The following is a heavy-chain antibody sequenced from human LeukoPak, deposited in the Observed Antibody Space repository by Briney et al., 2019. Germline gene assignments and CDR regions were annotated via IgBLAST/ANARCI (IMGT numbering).Heavy chain of an antibody. Sequence: GGSLRLSCSASGFTFTSHVMHWVRQAPGKGLQYVSGISMNVQTTYYAGSVKGRFTISRDSSKDTVYLQMNSLTAEDTAVYYCVREGLERRTNFDYWGQGTLVSVSS. CDR1: GFTFTSHV. V-gene: IGHV3-64D*06. J-gene: IGHJ4*02. CDR2: ISMNVQTT. CDR3: VREGLERRTNFDY. D-gene: IGHD1-1*01.